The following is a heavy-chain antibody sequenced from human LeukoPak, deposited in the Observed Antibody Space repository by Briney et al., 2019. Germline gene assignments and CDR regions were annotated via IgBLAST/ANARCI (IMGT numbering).Heavy chain of an antibody. Sequence: SVKVSCKASGGTFSSYAISWVRQAPGQGLEWMGGVIPIFGTANYAQKFQGRVTITTDESTSTAYMELSSLRSEDTAVYYCARDCSRGSCHGDWGQGTLVTVSS. D-gene: IGHD2-15*01. CDR1: GGTFSSYA. V-gene: IGHV1-69*05. J-gene: IGHJ4*02. CDR3: ARDCSRGSCHGD. CDR2: VIPIFGTA.